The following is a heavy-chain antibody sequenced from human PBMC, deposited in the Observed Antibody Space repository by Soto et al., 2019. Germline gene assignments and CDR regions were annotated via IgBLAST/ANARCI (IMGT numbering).Heavy chain of an antibody. CDR2: IWYDGSNK. D-gene: IGHD6-13*01. V-gene: IGHV3-33*01. CDR3: ARDRLAAAGPKYYFDY. CDR1: GFTFSSYG. J-gene: IGHJ4*02. Sequence: GGSLRPSCAASGFTFSSYGMHWVRQAPGKGLEWVAVIWYDGSNKYYADSVKGRSTISRDNSKNTLYLQMNSLRAEDTAVYYCARDRLAAAGPKYYFDYWGQGTLVTVS.